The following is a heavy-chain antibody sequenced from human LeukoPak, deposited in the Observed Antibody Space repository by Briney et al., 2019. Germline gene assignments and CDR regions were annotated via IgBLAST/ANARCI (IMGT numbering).Heavy chain of an antibody. J-gene: IGHJ5*02. D-gene: IGHD1/OR15-1a*01. CDR3: ARANTLGLLPGGWFDP. Sequence: ASVKVSCKASGYTFTSYYMHWVRQAPGQGLEWMGIINPSGGSTSYAQKFQGRVTMTRDTSTSTVYMELSSLRSEDTAVYYCARANTLGLLPGGWFDPWDQGTLVTVSS. CDR2: INPSGGST. CDR1: GYTFTSYY. V-gene: IGHV1-46*01.